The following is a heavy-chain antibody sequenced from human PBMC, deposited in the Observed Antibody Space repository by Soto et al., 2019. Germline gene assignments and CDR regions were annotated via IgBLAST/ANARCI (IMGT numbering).Heavy chain of an antibody. CDR1: GGSIDSYF. CDR3: ARWATGASSHGMDV. V-gene: IGHV4-4*07. J-gene: IGHJ6*02. CDR2: IYSSGGT. Sequence: LSLTCSVSGGSIDSYFWSWIRQPAGKGLEWLGRIYSSGGTNYNVSLESRVTMSVDTSKSQFSLELRSVTAADTAVYYCARWATGASSHGMDVWGPGTTVTVSS. D-gene: IGHD1-1*01.